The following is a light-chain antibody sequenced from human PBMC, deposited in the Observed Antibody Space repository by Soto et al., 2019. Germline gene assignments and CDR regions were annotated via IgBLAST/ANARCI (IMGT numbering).Light chain of an antibody. Sequence: EIALTQSPCTLSLSPGERATLSCRASQSVSSSYLAWYQQKPGKAPRLLIYGASTRTTGIPARFSGSGSGTEFTLTISSLQPEDFAAYYCHQDNNWPVTFGEGTKVDIK. J-gene: IGKJ4*02. CDR2: GAS. CDR1: QSVSSSY. CDR3: HQDNNWPVT. V-gene: IGKV3-15*01.